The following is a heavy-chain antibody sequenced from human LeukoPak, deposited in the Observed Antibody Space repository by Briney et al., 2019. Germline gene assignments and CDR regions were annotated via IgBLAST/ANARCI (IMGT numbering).Heavy chain of an antibody. Sequence: SETLPLTCTVSGYSISSGYYWGWIRQPPGKGLEWIGSIYHSGNTYYNPSLKSRVTISVDTSKNQFSLKLSSVTAADTAVYYCASMKWELPRDSFYFDYWGQGTLVTVSS. CDR2: IYHSGNT. CDR3: ASMKWELPRDSFYFDY. CDR1: GYSISSGYY. J-gene: IGHJ4*02. D-gene: IGHD1-26*01. V-gene: IGHV4-38-2*02.